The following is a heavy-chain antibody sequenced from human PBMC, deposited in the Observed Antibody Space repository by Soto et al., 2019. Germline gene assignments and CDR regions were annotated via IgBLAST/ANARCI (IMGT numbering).Heavy chain of an antibody. CDR3: ARDSVLATGYCSGGSCYFAFDI. CDR2: IWYDGSNK. CDR1: GFTFSSYG. Sequence: GGSLRLSCAASGFTFSSYGMHWVRQAPGKGLEWVAVIWYDGSNKYYADSVKGRFTISRDNSKNTLYLQMNSLRAEDTAVYYCARDSVLATGYCSGGSCYFAFDIWGQGTMVTVSS. J-gene: IGHJ3*02. V-gene: IGHV3-33*01. D-gene: IGHD2-15*01.